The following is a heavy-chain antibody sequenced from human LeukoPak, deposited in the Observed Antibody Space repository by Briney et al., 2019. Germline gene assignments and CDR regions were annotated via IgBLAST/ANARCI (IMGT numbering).Heavy chain of an antibody. D-gene: IGHD3/OR15-3a*01. Sequence: GGSLRLSCAASGFTFSSYNMNWVRQAPGKGLEWVSYISSSSSTIYYADSVKGRFTISRDNAKNSLYLQMSSLRAEDTAVYYCARDYLDYVGSFVYWGQGTLVTVSS. CDR3: ARDYLDYVGSFVY. V-gene: IGHV3-48*04. CDR1: GFTFSSYN. CDR2: ISSSSSTI. J-gene: IGHJ4*02.